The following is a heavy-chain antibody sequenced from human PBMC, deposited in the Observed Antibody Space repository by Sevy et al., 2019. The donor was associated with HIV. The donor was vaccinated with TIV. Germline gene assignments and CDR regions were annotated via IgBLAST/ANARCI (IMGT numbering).Heavy chain of an antibody. D-gene: IGHD4-17*01. CDR3: ARPRANYGYHYFIYAMDV. Sequence: GGCLRLSCAASGFAFTNYYAMHWVRQAPGKGLEWVSLISYDGSDNYYADSVKGRFTISRDNFKNTLSLQMNSLTTEDTAVYYCARPRANYGYHYFIYAMDVWGQGTTVTVSS. J-gene: IGHJ6*02. V-gene: IGHV3-30-3*01. CDR2: ISYDGSDN. CDR1: GFAFTNYYA.